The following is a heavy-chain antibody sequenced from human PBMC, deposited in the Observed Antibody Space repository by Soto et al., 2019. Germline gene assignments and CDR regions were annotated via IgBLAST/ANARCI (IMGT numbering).Heavy chain of an antibody. CDR3: ASFAVAGRGMDV. V-gene: IGHV4-34*01. J-gene: IGHJ6*02. CDR2: INHSGST. Sequence: PSETLSLTCAVYGGSFRGYYWSWIRQPPGKGLEWIGEINHSGSTNYNPSLKSRVTISVDTSKNQFSLKLSSVTAADTAVYYCASFAVAGRGMDVWGQGTTVTVSS. D-gene: IGHD6-19*01. CDR1: GGSFRGYY.